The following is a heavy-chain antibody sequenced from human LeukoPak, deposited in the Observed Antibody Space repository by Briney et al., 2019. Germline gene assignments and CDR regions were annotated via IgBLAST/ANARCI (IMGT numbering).Heavy chain of an antibody. J-gene: IGHJ4*02. CDR2: IYWDDDK. V-gene: IGHV2-5*02. D-gene: IGHD3-10*01. CDR3: AHKPALHGSQFNYFDY. Sequence: SGPTLVKPTQPLTLTCAFSGFSITSDGVGVGWIRQPPGRALEWLAFIYWDDDKRYSPSLKNRLTITKDTSKNQVVLTLTNVDPVDTATYFCAHKPALHGSQFNYFDYWGQGSLVTVSS. CDR1: GFSITSDGVG.